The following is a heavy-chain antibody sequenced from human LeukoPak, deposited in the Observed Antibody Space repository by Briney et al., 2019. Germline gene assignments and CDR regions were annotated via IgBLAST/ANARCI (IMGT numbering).Heavy chain of an antibody. CDR3: ARGGYSYGYPYFDY. Sequence: GGSLRLSCAASGFTFDDYGMSWVRQAPGKGLEWVSGINWNGGSTGYADSVKGRFTISRDNAKNSLFLQMNSLRAEDTAVYYCARGGYSYGYPYFDYWGQGTLVTVSS. CDR1: GFTFDDYG. D-gene: IGHD5-18*01. J-gene: IGHJ4*02. V-gene: IGHV3-20*04. CDR2: INWNGGST.